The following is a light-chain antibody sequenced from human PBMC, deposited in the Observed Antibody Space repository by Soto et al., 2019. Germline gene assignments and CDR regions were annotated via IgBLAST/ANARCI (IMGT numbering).Light chain of an antibody. V-gene: IGKV3-20*01. CDR3: QQYNNWPPYT. CDR2: GAS. J-gene: IGKJ2*01. Sequence: DIVLTQSPGTLSLSPGERATLSCRASQSVSSSYLAWYQQKPGQAPRLLIYGASSRATGIPDRFSGSGSGTDFTLTISRLEPEDFAVYYCQQYNNWPPYTFGQGTKLEIK. CDR1: QSVSSSY.